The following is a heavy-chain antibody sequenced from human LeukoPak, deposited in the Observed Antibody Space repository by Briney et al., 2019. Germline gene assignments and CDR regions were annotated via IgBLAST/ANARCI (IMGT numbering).Heavy chain of an antibody. J-gene: IGHJ4*02. D-gene: IGHD6-13*01. V-gene: IGHV4-39*07. CDR3: ARDTGAAVYFNY. Sequence: PSQTLSLTCTVSGGSISSSSYYWGWIRQPPGKGLEWIGTIYYSGSTYYNPSLKSRVTISVDTSKNQFSLKLNSVTAADTAVYYCARDTGAAVYFNYWGQGTLVTVSS. CDR1: GGSISSSSYY. CDR2: IYYSGST.